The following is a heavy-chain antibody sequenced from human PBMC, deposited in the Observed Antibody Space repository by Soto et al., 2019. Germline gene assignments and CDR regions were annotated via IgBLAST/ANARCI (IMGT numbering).Heavy chain of an antibody. J-gene: IGHJ5*02. D-gene: IGHD2-15*01. CDR1: GGSFSGYY. V-gene: IGHV4-34*01. CDR2: INHGGST. Sequence: PSETLSLTCAVYGGSFSGYYWSWIRQPPGKGLEWIGEINHGGSTNYNPSLKSRVTISVDTSKNQFSLKLSSVTAADTALYYCARGGYCSGDSCPWGFDPWGQGTLVTVSS. CDR3: ARGGYCSGDSCPWGFDP.